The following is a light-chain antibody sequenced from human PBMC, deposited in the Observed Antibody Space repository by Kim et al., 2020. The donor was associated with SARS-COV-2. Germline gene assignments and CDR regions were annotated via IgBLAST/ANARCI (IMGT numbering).Light chain of an antibody. Sequence: QSALTQPRSVSGSPGQSVTISCTGTSSDVGLYNYVSWYQQHPGKAPKLMIYDVTERPSGVPDRFSASKSGNTASLTISGLQAEDEADYYCCSYADSPPYVFGTGTKVTVL. CDR1: SSDVGLYNY. V-gene: IGLV2-11*01. J-gene: IGLJ1*01. CDR2: DVT. CDR3: CSYADSPPYV.